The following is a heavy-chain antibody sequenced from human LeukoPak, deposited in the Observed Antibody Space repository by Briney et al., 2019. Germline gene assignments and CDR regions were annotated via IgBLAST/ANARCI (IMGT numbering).Heavy chain of an antibody. J-gene: IGHJ6*03. V-gene: IGHV1-69*13. D-gene: IGHD3-10*01. Sequence: ASVKVSCKASGGTFSSYAISWVRQAPGQGLEWMGGIIPIFGTASYAQKFQGRVTITADESTSTAYMELSSLRSEDTAVYYCARRITMVRGVISDYMDVWGKGTTVTVSS. CDR2: IIPIFGTA. CDR1: GGTFSSYA. CDR3: ARRITMVRGVISDYMDV.